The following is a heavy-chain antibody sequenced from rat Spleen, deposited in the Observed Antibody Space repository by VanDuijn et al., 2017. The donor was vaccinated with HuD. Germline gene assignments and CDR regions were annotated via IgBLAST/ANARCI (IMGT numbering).Heavy chain of an antibody. CDR2: ISPSGSTT. CDR1: GFTFTNYG. J-gene: IGHJ3*01. D-gene: IGHD1-4*01. Sequence: EVQLVESGGGLVQPGRSMKLSCAASGFTFTNYGMNWIRQAPTNGLEWVASISPSGSTTHYRDSVRGRFTIFRDVAKSTLYLQMNSLRSEDTATYYCATAGSRVSRFAYWGQGTLVTVSS. V-gene: IGHV5-19*01. CDR3: ATAGSRVSRFAY.